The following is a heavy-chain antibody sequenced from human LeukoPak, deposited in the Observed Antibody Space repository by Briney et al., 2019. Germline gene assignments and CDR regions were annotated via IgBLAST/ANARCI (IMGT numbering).Heavy chain of an antibody. V-gene: IGHV6-1*01. J-gene: IGHJ5*02. CDR2: TYYRSKWYN. Sequence: SQTLSLTCAISGDSVSSNSAAWNWIRQSPSRGLEWLGRTYYRSKWYNDYVVSVKSRITINPDTSKNQFSLQLNSVSPEDTAVYYCARGGDSSSWFSRGWFDPWGQGTLVTVSS. D-gene: IGHD6-13*01. CDR1: GDSVSSNSAA. CDR3: ARGGDSSSWFSRGWFDP.